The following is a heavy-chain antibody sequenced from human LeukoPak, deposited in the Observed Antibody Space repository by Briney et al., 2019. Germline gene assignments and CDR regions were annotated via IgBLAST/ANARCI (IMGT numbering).Heavy chain of an antibody. CDR1: GFTVSSNY. V-gene: IGHV3-53*01. Sequence: PGGSLRLSCAASGFTVSSNYMSWVRQAPGKGLEWVSVIYSGGSTYYADSVKGRFTISRDNSKNTLYLQMNSLRAEDTAVYYCARDFKGAGDTFDYWGQGTLVTVSS. CDR3: ARDFKGAGDTFDY. D-gene: IGHD7-27*01. J-gene: IGHJ4*02. CDR2: IYSGGST.